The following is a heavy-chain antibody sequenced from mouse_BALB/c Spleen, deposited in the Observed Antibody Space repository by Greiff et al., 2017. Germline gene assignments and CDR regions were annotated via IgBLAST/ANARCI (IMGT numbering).Heavy chain of an antibody. J-gene: IGHJ3*01. D-gene: IGHD2-4*01. CDR2: IYPGNVNT. CDR3: VRRRDDYDLAWFAY. CDR1: GYTFTSYY. Sequence: VHLVESGPELVKPGASVRISCKASGYTFTSYYIHWVKQRPGQGLEWIGWIYPGNVNTKYNEKFKGKATLTADKSSSTAYMQLSSLTSEDSAVYFCVRRRDDYDLAWFAYWGQGTLVTVSA. V-gene: IGHV1S56*01.